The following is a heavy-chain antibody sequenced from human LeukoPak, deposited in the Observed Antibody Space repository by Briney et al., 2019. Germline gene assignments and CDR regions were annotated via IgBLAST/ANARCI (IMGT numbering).Heavy chain of an antibody. CDR3: ARADRLDGGPYLIGP. D-gene: IGHD2-21*01. J-gene: IGHJ5*02. CDR2: NNPNSGGT. CDR1: GYIFTDYY. V-gene: IGHV1-2*02. Sequence: ASVKVSCKTSGYIFTDYYMHWVRQAPGQGLEWMGWNNPNSGGTSSAQKFQGRVTMTRDTSITTVYMEVSWLTSDDTAIYYCARADRLDGGPYLIGPWGQGTLVTVSS.